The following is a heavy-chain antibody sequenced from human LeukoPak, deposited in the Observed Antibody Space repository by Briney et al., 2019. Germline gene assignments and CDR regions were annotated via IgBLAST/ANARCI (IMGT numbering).Heavy chain of an antibody. CDR1: GFTFSSYA. Sequence: GGSLRLSCAASGFTFSSYAMSWVRQAPGKGLEWVSAISGSGGSTYYADSVKGRFTISRDNSKNTLYLQMNSLRAEDTAVYYCAKDMAGTRRTAGFAFDIWGQGTMVTVSS. D-gene: IGHD1/OR15-1a*01. CDR3: AKDMAGTRRTAGFAFDI. J-gene: IGHJ3*02. CDR2: ISGSGGST. V-gene: IGHV3-23*01.